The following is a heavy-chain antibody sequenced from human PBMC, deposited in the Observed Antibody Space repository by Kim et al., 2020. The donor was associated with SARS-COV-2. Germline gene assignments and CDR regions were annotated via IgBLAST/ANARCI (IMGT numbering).Heavy chain of an antibody. D-gene: IGHD3-10*01. Sequence: GGSLRLSCAAAGFALGDSPMSWLRQAPGKGLELVGYIRSNIYGGTTEYAASLKDRFTVSRDDSKNVAFLQMNSLKTEDTAVYCARAVRQSGDAFDLWGQG. J-gene: IGHJ3*01. CDR2: IRSNIYGGTT. CDR3: RAVRQSGDAFDL. V-gene: IGHV3-49*03. CDR1: GFALGDSP.